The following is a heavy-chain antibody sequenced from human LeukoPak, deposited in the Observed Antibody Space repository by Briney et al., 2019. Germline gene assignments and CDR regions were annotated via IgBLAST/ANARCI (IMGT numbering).Heavy chain of an antibody. CDR3: ARGRDGYNWRYYFDY. CDR1: GYTFTGYY. J-gene: IGHJ4*02. D-gene: IGHD5-24*01. V-gene: IGHV1-2*02. Sequence: GASVKVSCKASGYTFTGYYMHWVRQAPGQGLEWMGWINPNSGGTNYAQKFQGRVTMTRDTSISTAYMELSRLRSDDTAMYYCARGRDGYNWRYYFDYWGQGTLVTVSS. CDR2: INPNSGGT.